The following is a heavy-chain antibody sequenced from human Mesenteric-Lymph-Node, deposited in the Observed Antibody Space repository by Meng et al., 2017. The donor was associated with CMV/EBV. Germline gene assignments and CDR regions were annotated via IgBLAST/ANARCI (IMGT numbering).Heavy chain of an antibody. J-gene: IGHJ5*02. CDR1: GFYFRRHG. V-gene: IGHV3-30*02. D-gene: IGHD1-26*01. CDR3: ARERVGATTYWFDP. Sequence: GGSLRLSCATSGFYFRRHGMHWVRQAPGKGLEWVSFIGSDGNKIYYADSVKGRFIISRDNSRNTMYLHMNNLRPEDTAVYYCARERVGATTYWFDPWGQGTLVTVSS. CDR2: IGSDGNKI.